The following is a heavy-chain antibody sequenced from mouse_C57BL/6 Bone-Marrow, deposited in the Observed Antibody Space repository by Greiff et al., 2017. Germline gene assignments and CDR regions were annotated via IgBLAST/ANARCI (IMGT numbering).Heavy chain of an antibody. CDR1: GFTFSSYA. V-gene: IGHV5-4*01. J-gene: IGHJ2*01. CDR3: ARDNSNYVGY. CDR2: ISDGGSYT. D-gene: IGHD2-5*01. Sequence: DVKLVESGGGLVKPGGSLKLSCAASGFTFSSYAMSWVRQTPEKRLEWVATISDGGSYTYYPDNVKGRFTISRDNAKNNLYLQMSHLKSEDTAMYYCARDNSNYVGYWGQGTTLTVSS.